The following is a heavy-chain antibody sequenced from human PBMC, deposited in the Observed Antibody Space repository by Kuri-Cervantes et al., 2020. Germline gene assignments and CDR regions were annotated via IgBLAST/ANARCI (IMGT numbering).Heavy chain of an antibody. CDR2: INPSGGST. V-gene: IGHV1-46*01. Sequence: ASVKVSCKASGYTFTSYYMHWVRQAPGQGLEWMGIINPSGGSTNYAEKSQSRVTMTRDTSTSTVYMELSSLRSEDTAVYYCASGGYDTSGFDYWGQGTLVTVSS. CDR1: GYTFTSYY. CDR3: ASGGYDTSGFDY. D-gene: IGHD3-22*01. J-gene: IGHJ4*02.